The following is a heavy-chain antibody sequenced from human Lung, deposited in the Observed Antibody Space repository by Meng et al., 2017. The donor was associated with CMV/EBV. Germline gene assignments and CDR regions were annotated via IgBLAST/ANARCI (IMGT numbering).Heavy chain of an antibody. CDR3: ARDLLRYDFWSGYLNHYYYYYGMDV. CDR1: GFTFDDYG. D-gene: IGHD3-3*01. Sequence: ESLKISXAASGFTFDDYGMSWVRQAPGKGLEWVSGINWNGGSTGYADSVKGRFTISRDNAKNSLYLQMNSLRAEDTALYYCARDLLRYDFWSGYLNHYYYYYGMDVWGQGTTVTFSS. V-gene: IGHV3-20*04. CDR2: INWNGGST. J-gene: IGHJ6*02.